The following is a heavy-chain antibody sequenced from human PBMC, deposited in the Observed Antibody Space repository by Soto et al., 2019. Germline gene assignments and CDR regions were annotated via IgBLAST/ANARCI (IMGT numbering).Heavy chain of an antibody. V-gene: IGHV3-23*01. Sequence: EVQLLESGGGLVQPGGSLRLSCAASGFTFSSYAMSWVRQAPGKGLEWVSAISGSGGSTYYADSVKGRFTISRDNSKNTLYLQMNSLRAEDTAVYYCAKSPPPDWNDFGDNWFDPWGQGTLVTVSS. CDR3: AKSPPPDWNDFGDNWFDP. D-gene: IGHD1-1*01. CDR2: ISGSGGST. J-gene: IGHJ5*02. CDR1: GFTFSSYA.